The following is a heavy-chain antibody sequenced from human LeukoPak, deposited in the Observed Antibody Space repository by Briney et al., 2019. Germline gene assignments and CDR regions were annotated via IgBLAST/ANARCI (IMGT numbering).Heavy chain of an antibody. J-gene: IGHJ2*01. Sequence: GGSLRLSCAASGFTFSSYWMSWVRQAPGKGLEWVANIKQDGSEKYYVDSVKGRFTISRDNAKNSLYLQMNSLRAEDTAVYYCARDGSSSSSWYFDLWGRGTLVTVSS. CDR1: GFTFSSYW. CDR3: ARDGSSSSSWYFDL. D-gene: IGHD6-13*01. CDR2: IKQDGSEK. V-gene: IGHV3-7*04.